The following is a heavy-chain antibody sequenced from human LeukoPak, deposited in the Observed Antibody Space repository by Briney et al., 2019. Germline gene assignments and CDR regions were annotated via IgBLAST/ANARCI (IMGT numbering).Heavy chain of an antibody. Sequence: GGSLRLSCAASGFTFSSYSMNWVRQAPGKGLEGVSYISSSSSTIYYTDSVKGRFTISRDNAKNSLYLQMNSLRAEDTAVYYCARDYYDSSGYPYYMDVWGKGTTVTVSS. CDR3: ARDYYDSSGYPYYMDV. D-gene: IGHD3-22*01. V-gene: IGHV3-48*04. CDR2: ISSSSSTI. CDR1: GFTFSSYS. J-gene: IGHJ6*03.